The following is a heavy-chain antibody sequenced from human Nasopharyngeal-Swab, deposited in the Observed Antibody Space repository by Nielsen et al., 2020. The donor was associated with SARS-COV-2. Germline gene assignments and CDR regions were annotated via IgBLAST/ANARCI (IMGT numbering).Heavy chain of an antibody. CDR1: GFTFISYG. J-gene: IGHJ3*01. CDR2: IWYDGVNK. Sequence: GGSLRLSCAASGFTFISYGLHWVRQAPGKGLEWVAFIWYDGVNKYYADSVKGRFTISRDNSKNTVLLQMNNLRVEDTAMYYCARDSNYYGSGSDAFNLWGQGTLVTVSS. D-gene: IGHD3-10*01. CDR3: ARDSNYYGSGSDAFNL. V-gene: IGHV3-33*01.